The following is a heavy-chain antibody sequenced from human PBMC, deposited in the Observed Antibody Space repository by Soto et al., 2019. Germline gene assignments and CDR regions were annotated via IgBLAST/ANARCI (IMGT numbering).Heavy chain of an antibody. V-gene: IGHV4-59*08. CDR3: ARRYGYSFDY. CDR1: GGSFSGYY. D-gene: IGHD1-1*01. J-gene: IGHJ4*02. Sequence: SETLSLTCAVHGGSFSGYYWSWIRQPPGKGLEWIGYIYYSGSTNYNPSLKSRVTISVDTSKNQFSLKLSSVTAADTAVYYCARRYGYSFDYWGQGTLVTVSS. CDR2: IYYSGST.